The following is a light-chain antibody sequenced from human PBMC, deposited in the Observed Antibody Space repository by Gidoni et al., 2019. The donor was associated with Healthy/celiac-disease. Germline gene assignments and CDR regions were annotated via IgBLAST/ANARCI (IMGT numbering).Light chain of an antibody. CDR1: SSNIGAGYD. CDR2: GNS. Sequence: QSVLTHPPSVSGAPGQRVTISCTGSSSNIGAGYDVHWYQQLPGTAPKRLIYGNSNRPSGVPDRFAGSKSGTSASLAITGLQAEDEADYYCQSYDSSMSGSVLGGGKKLTV. V-gene: IGLV1-40*01. J-gene: IGLJ3*02. CDR3: QSYDSSMSGSV.